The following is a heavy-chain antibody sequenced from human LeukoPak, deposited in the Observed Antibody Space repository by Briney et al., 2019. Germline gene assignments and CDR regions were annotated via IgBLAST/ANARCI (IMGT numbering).Heavy chain of an antibody. J-gene: IGHJ4*02. CDR2: ISKSGTT. V-gene: IGHV4-61*02. D-gene: IGHD3-16*02. Sequence: SETLSLTCTVSGVSISYATYQWTWIRQSAGKGLEWIGLISKSGTTNYNPSHKSRVTISIDTTKNQFSLKLTSVTAADTAVYYCARVLGPLDYVWASSRSKWGQGTLVTVSS. CDR1: GVSISYATYQ. CDR3: ARVLGPLDYVWASSRSK.